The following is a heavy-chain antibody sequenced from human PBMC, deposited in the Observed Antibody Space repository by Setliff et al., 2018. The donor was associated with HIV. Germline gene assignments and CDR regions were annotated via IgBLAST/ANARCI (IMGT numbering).Heavy chain of an antibody. J-gene: IGHJ4*02. D-gene: IGHD6-13*01. V-gene: IGHV4-61*10. CDR1: GGSIGSGSYY. Sequence: SETLSLTCTVSGGSIGSGSYYWTWIRQPAGKGLEWIGEINHRGSTNYNPSLKSRVTVSVDTSKNQFSLKLGSVTAADTAVYYCARESPSSSWFYFDFWGQGTLVTVSS. CDR2: INHRGST. CDR3: ARESPSSSWFYFDF.